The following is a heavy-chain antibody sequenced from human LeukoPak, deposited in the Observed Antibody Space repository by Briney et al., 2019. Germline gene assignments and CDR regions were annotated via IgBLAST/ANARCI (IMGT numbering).Heavy chain of an antibody. V-gene: IGHV3-66*02. J-gene: IGHJ5*02. CDR1: GFTVSSNY. CDR2: IYSGGST. D-gene: IGHD6-19*01. Sequence: GGSLRLSCAASGFTVSSNYISWVRQAPGKGLEWVSVIYSGGSTYYADSVKGRFTISRDNSKNTLYLQMNSLRAEDTAVYYCARDRGSSGWYWFDPWGQGTLVTVSS. CDR3: ARDRGSSGWYWFDP.